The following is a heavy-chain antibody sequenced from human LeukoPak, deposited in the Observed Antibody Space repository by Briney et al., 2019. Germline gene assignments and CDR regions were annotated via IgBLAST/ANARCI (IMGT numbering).Heavy chain of an antibody. CDR1: GGTFSSYA. CDR3: ARESHETREDY. V-gene: IGHV1-18*01. D-gene: IGHD1-1*01. J-gene: IGHJ4*02. CDR2: ISANNGDT. Sequence: ASVKASCKASGGTFSSYAISWVRQAPGQGLEWMGWISANNGDTDYPPKLQDRVTMTTDTYTRTAYMELRSLRSDDTAMYYCARESHETREDYWGQGTLVTVSS.